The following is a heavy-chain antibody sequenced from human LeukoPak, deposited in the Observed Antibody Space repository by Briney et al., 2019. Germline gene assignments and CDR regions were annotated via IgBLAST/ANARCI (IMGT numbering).Heavy chain of an antibody. CDR3: AKGSGSGYFDY. CDR2: IYYSGIT. V-gene: IGHV4-39*07. Sequence: PSETLSLTCTVSGGSISSSSYYWGWIRQPPGKGLEWIGSIYYSGITYYTPSLKSRVAISVDTSKNQFSLKLSSVTAADTAVYYCAKGSGSGYFDYWGQGTLVTVSS. CDR1: GGSISSSSYY. D-gene: IGHD3-10*01. J-gene: IGHJ4*02.